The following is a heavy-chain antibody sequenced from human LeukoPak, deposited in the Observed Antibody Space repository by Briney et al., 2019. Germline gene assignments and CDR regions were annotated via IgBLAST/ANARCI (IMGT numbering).Heavy chain of an antibody. CDR3: VRVRYSGSWFPVPNFDC. J-gene: IGHJ4*02. Sequence: PGGSLRLSCAAYGVTVSGNYMSWVRQAPGKGLEWVSVIYTSGDTYYADSVKGRFIISRDSSKNTLYLQMNTLRTEDTAVYYCVRVRYSGSWFPVPNFDCWGQGTLVTVSS. D-gene: IGHD1-26*01. CDR1: GVTVSGNY. CDR2: IYTSGDT. V-gene: IGHV3-66*01.